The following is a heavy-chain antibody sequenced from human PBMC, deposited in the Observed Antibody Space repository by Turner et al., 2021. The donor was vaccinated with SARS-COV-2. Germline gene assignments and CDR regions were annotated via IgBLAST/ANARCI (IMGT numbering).Heavy chain of an antibody. J-gene: IGHJ4*02. Sequence: EVHLVESGGVLVQPGGSLRLSCSASGFTISSYAMHWVRQAAGKGLEYVSAINSNGGSTYYADSVKGRLNISRDNSKNTLYLQMSSLRAEDTAVYYCVKGSYWGQGNLVTVSS. CDR1: GFTISSYA. V-gene: IGHV3-64D*06. CDR2: INSNGGST. CDR3: VKGSY.